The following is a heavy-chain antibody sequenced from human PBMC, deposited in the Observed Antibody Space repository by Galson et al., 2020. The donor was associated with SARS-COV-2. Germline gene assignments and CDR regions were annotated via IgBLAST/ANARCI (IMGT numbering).Heavy chain of an antibody. CDR1: GFTFSRNG. CDR3: AKDFVRGIGYMDV. J-gene: IGHJ6*03. Sequence: GESLKISCVASGFTFSRNGMSWVRQAPGQGLEWVATTSATTYYADSVRRRFIISRDDSKNTLYLQMNGLSADDTAVYYCAKDFVRGIGYMDVWGPGTTVTVSS. D-gene: IGHD3-10*02. CDR2: TSATT. V-gene: IGHV3-23*01.